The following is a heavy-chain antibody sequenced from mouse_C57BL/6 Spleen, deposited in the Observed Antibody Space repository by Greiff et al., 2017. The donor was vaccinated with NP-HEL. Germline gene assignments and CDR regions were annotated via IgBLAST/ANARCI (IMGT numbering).Heavy chain of an antibody. V-gene: IGHV1-62-2*01. CDR3: AIHEEPLTGTGVAWFAY. Sequence: VQLQQSGAELVKPGASVKLSCKASGYTFTEYTIHWVKQRSGQGLEWIGWFYPGSGSIKYNEKFKDKATLTADKSSSTVYMELSRLTSEDSAVYFCAIHEEPLTGTGVAWFAYWGQVTLVTVSA. D-gene: IGHD4-1*01. CDR1: GYTFTEYT. J-gene: IGHJ3*01. CDR2: FYPGSGSI.